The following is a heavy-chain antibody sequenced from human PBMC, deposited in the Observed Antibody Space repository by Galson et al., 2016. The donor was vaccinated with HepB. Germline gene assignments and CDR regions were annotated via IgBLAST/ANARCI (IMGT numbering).Heavy chain of an antibody. J-gene: IGHJ1*01. CDR3: ARNPHSTNWIGAEYFQY. Sequence: SVKVSCKASGGTFSSYTVSWVRQAPGQGLEWMGAITPIFDTIHYAQEFHDRVTITADKSTSTAYMELSSLRSEDTAVYYCARNPHSTNWIGAEYFQYWGQGTLVTVSS. D-gene: IGHD6-13*01. CDR2: ITPIFDTI. V-gene: IGHV1-69*06. CDR1: GGTFSSYT.